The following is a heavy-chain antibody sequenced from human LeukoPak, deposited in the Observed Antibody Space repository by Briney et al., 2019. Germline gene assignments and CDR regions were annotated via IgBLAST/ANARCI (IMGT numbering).Heavy chain of an antibody. CDR3: ARGGVYYDSRGVDY. V-gene: IGHV3-21*04. CDR2: ISSSSYI. CDR1: GFTFSSYS. D-gene: IGHD3-22*01. J-gene: IGHJ4*02. Sequence: PGGSLRLSCAASGFTFSSYSMNWVRQAPGKGLEWVSSISSSSYIYYADSVKGRFTISRDNAKNSLYLQMNSLRAEDTAVYYCARGGVYYDSRGVDYWGQGTLVTVSS.